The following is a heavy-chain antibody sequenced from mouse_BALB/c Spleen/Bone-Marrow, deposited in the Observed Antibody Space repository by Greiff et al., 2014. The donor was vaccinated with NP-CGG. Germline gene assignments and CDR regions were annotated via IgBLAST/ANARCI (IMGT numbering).Heavy chain of an antibody. CDR3: ARHGSSGFDY. CDR1: GYTFSTYR. CDR2: ILPGNGNT. V-gene: IGHV1-9*01. D-gene: IGHD1-1*01. J-gene: IGHJ2*01. Sequence: VQLVESGAELMKPGASVKISCKATGYTFSTYRIEWVKQRPGHGLEWIGEILPGNGNTDYNEKFKGKATFTADTSSNTAYMQLSSLTSEDSAVFYCARHGSSGFDYWGQGTALTVSS.